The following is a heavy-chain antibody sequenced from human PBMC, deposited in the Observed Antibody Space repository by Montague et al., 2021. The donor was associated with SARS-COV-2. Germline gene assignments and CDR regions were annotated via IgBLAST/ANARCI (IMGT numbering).Heavy chain of an antibody. D-gene: IGHD4-11*01. CDR2: INHGGTA. J-gene: IGHJ5*02. CDR3: ARERGRGVDYFDP. CDR1: GGSFSGYF. Sequence: TLSLTCAVYGGSFSGYFWSWIRQTPGRGLEWIGEINHGGTADYNPSLKSRVTLSVDTSRAHFYLILTSVTAADTAVYYCARERGRGVDYFDPWGQGTLVTVSS. V-gene: IGHV4-34*01.